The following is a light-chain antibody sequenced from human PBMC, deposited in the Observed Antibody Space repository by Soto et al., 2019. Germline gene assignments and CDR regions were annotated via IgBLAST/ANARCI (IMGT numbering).Light chain of an antibody. CDR2: TDE. Sequence: QSVLTQPPSVSGTPGQSITISCSGSSSNIGTYTLDWYQHLPGTAPKLLFSTDEQRPSGVADRFSGSKSGNTASLAISGLQSADEADYYCGAWDDSVNGVVFGGGTKLTVL. V-gene: IGLV1-44*01. J-gene: IGLJ2*01. CDR1: SSNIGTYT. CDR3: GAWDDSVNGVV.